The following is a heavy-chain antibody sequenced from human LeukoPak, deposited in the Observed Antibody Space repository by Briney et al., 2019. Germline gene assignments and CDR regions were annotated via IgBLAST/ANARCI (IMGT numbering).Heavy chain of an antibody. V-gene: IGHV4-39*07. CDR1: GGSISSSSYY. J-gene: IGHJ4*02. D-gene: IGHD2-21*01. Sequence: PSETLSLTCTVSGGSISSSSYYWGWIRQPPGKGLEWIGNIYHSGSTYYNPSLKSRVTILLDMARTQFSLKLSSLTAADTAVYYCARVWWSTSTRQYYFDYWSQGTLVTVSS. CDR2: IYHSGST. CDR3: ARVWWSTSTRQYYFDY.